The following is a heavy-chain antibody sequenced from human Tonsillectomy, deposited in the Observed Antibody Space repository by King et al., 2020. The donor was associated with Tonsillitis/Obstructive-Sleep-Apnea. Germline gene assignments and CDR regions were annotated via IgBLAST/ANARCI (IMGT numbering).Heavy chain of an antibody. CDR2: IYPGDSDI. CDR3: ARQTIVARQRHFDY. V-gene: IGHV5-51*01. D-gene: IGHD3-22*01. J-gene: IGHJ4*02. Sequence: VQLVQSGAEGKKHGESLKISCKGSGYSFTNYWIGWVRQMPGKGLEWVGIIYPGDSDIRYSPSFQGQVTISADKSISTAYLQWSSLKASDSAIYYFARQTIVARQRHFDYWGQGTLVTVSS. CDR1: GYSFTNYW.